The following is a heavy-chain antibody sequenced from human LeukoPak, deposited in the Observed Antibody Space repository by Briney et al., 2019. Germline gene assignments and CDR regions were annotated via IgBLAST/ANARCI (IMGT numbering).Heavy chain of an antibody. Sequence: PSETLSLTCTVPGASFNSDDQYWNWIRQSPGKGLEWIGSIHPSGMFYNNPSLESRVTMARDTSKNQVFLNLNSVTAADTAVYFCSRGLASRKLGYWGQGILVTVSS. V-gene: IGHV4-31*03. CDR2: IHPSGMF. CDR3: SRGLASRKLGY. D-gene: IGHD6-19*01. J-gene: IGHJ4*02. CDR1: GASFNSDDQY.